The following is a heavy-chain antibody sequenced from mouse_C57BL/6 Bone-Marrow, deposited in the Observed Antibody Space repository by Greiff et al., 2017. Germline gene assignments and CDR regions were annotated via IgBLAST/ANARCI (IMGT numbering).Heavy chain of an antibody. J-gene: IGHJ3*01. V-gene: IGHV3-6*01. CDR1: GYSITSGYY. CDR3: ARGWFPWFAY. D-gene: IGHD2-3*01. Sequence: ESGPGLVKPSQSLSLTCSVTGYSITSGYYWNWIRQFPGNKLEWMGYISYDGSNNYNPSLKNRISITRDTSKNQFFLKLNSVTTEDTATYYCARGWFPWFAYWGQGTLVTVSA. CDR2: ISYDGSN.